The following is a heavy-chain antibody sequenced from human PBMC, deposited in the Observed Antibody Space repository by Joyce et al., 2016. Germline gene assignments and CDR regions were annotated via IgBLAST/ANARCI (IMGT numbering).Heavy chain of an antibody. CDR3: TRDLEVVTASDEAFDI. V-gene: IGHV3-33*05. D-gene: IGHD2-21*02. CDR2: MSYDGNKE. J-gene: IGHJ3*02. CDR1: GFTFRNYG. Sequence: QVQLAESGGGVVQPGRSLRLSCAAFGFTFRNYGMHWVRQAPGKGLEWVAVMSYDGNKEYYADSVKGRFTISRDNSKSTLYLEMNSLRDEDTAVYFCTRDLEVVTASDEAFDIWGQGTMVTVTS.